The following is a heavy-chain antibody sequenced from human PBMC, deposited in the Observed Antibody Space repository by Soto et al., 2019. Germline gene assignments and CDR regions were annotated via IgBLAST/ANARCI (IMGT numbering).Heavy chain of an antibody. CDR3: VRIRYQLPSSVLWLDG. CDR2: INHVGGT. J-gene: IGHJ5*02. D-gene: IGHD3-16*01. CDR1: GGFLSESY. Sequence: PSETLSLPCAVYGGFLSESYWTWIRQPPGKGLEWIGEINHVGGTNYNPSLKSRVTMSVDTSQNQFSLRLISVTAADTAMYFCVRIRYQLPSSVLWLDGWGQGTPAAASS. V-gene: IGHV4-34*01.